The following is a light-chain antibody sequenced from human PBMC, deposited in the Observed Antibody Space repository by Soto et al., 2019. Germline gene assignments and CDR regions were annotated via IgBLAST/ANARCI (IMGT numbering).Light chain of an antibody. CDR2: GAY. Sequence: DIQVTQSPSSLSASVGARVTITCRASQVIGNYLAWYQQKPGKVPKLLIYGAYTLQSGVPSRFSGSRSGTDFTLTISSLQPEEVAIYYCQKYNSGLITFGQGTRLEIK. V-gene: IGKV1-27*01. CDR3: QKYNSGLIT. J-gene: IGKJ5*01. CDR1: QVIGNY.